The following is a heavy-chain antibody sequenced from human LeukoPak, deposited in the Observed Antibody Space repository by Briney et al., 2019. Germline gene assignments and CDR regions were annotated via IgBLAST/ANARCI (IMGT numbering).Heavy chain of an antibody. CDR1: GFTVSSKY. J-gene: IGHJ4*02. Sequence: GGSLRLSCAASGFTVSSKYMSWVRQAPGKGLEWLSVIHDGDGTYYVDSVKARFTISRDNSKNTLYLQMNSLRVEDTAVYYCARLATSTGSYVDYWGQGTLVTVSS. CDR3: ARLATSTGSYVDY. D-gene: IGHD1-26*01. CDR2: IHDGDGT. V-gene: IGHV3-53*01.